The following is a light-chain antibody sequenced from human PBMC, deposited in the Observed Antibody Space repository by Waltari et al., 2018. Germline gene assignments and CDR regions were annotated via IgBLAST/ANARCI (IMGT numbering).Light chain of an antibody. Sequence: SYVLTQPPSVSVAPGESARITCGGTNIGTQSVHWSRQKPGQAPVLVIYSDSDRPSGIPERFSGANSGNTATLTISRVEAGDEADYYCQVWEISRDHYVFGSGTEVTVL. CDR2: SDS. V-gene: IGLV3-21*01. CDR1: NIGTQS. CDR3: QVWEISRDHYV. J-gene: IGLJ1*01.